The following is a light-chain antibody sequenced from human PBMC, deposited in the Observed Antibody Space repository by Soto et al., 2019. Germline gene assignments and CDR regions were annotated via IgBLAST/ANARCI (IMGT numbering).Light chain of an antibody. CDR2: GAS. J-gene: IGKJ2*01. CDR3: QQYNNWPQT. Sequence: EIVMTQSTATLSVSPGERGTLSCRASQSVSSNLAWYQQKPGQAPRLLIYGASTRATGIPARFSGSGSGTEFTLTISSLQSEDFAVYHCQQYNNWPQTFGQGTKLEIK. V-gene: IGKV3D-15*01. CDR1: QSVSSN.